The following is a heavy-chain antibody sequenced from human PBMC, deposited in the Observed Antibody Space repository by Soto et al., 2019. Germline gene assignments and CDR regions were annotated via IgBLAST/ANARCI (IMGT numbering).Heavy chain of an antibody. J-gene: IGHJ4*02. CDR1: GFSLTSTGVG. CDR3: ANRHGGSGWRYYFDY. V-gene: IGHV2-5*01. D-gene: IGHD6-19*01. CDR2: TYWNDDD. Sequence: SGPTLVNPTQTLTLTCSFSGFSLTSTGVGVGWFRQPPGKALEWLGLTYWNDDDRYRSSLRSRLTITKDTSKNQVVLTMTNMDPEDTAKYYCANRHGGSGWRYYFDYWGQGTLVTVSS.